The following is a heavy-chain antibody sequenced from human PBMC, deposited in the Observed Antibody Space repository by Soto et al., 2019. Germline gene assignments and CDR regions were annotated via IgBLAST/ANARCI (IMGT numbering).Heavy chain of an antibody. J-gene: IGHJ5*02. CDR1: GFSFSTYG. V-gene: IGHV3-30*18. CDR3: AKAGGKVSTPFDP. CDR2: ISNEGRST. D-gene: IGHD2-8*01. Sequence: QIQLVESGGGVVQPGISLRLSCAASGFSFSTYGMHWVRQTPGKGLEWVALISNEGRSTYYADSVKGRLTISRDNSRNTLYLQMNSLRTEDTAIYYCAKAGGKVSTPFDPWGQGTLVTVSS.